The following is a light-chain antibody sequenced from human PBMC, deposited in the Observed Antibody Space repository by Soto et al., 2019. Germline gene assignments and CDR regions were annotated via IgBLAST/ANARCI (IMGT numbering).Light chain of an antibody. CDR3: QQYVSSPMYT. J-gene: IGKJ5*01. V-gene: IGKV3-20*01. CDR1: QSVGSS. Sequence: EIVLTQSPGTLSLSPGERATLSCRASQSVGSSLSWYQQKPGQAPRLLFYGASNRATAIPDRFSDSGFGTDFTLTISRLEPEDFAVYFCQQYVSSPMYTFGQGTRLEIK. CDR2: GAS.